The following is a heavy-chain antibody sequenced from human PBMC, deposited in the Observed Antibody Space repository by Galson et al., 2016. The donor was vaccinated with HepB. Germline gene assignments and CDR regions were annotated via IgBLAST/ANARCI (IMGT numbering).Heavy chain of an antibody. J-gene: IGHJ6*02. V-gene: IGHV3-48*03. CDR3: VRGTGKSWYAYKRTYYYTMDV. Sequence: SLRLSCAVSGFDLSNYEMNWVRQAPGKGLEWLSYSRYSGTTYYADSVKGRFTISRDYTENSLHPQMSKVRAGDTGVYYCVRGTGKSWYAYKRTYYYTMDVWGRGTTVIVSS. CDR1: GFDLSNYE. CDR2: SRYSGTT. D-gene: IGHD6-13*01.